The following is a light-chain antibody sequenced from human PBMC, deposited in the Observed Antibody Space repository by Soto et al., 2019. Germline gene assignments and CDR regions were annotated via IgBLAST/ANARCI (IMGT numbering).Light chain of an antibody. Sequence: EIVLTQSPGTLSLSPGERVTLSCRASQSVTNSYVAWYQQKPGQAPRLLIYGASSRATGIPDRFSGSGSGTDFTLTISRLEPEDFAVYYCQQYGSSPPITFGQGTRLEIK. CDR2: GAS. J-gene: IGKJ5*01. CDR1: QSVTNSY. V-gene: IGKV3-20*01. CDR3: QQYGSSPPIT.